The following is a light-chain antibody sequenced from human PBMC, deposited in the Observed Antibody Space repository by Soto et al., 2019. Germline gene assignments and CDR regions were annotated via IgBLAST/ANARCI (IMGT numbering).Light chain of an antibody. J-gene: IGLJ3*02. Sequence: QSALTQPPSASGSPGQSVTISCTGTSSDVCAYKYVSWYQQYPGKAPKLMIYEVTKRPSGVPDRFSGSKSGNTASLTVSGLQAEDEADYYCTSYVGNDIWVFGGGTKVTGL. CDR1: SSDVCAYKY. CDR3: TSYVGNDIWV. CDR2: EVT. V-gene: IGLV2-8*01.